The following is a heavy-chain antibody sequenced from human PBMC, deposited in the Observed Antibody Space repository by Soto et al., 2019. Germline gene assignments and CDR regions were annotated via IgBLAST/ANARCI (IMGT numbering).Heavy chain of an antibody. D-gene: IGHD3-22*01. CDR1: GDSISRGYH. Sequence: SETLSLTCAVSGDSISRGYHWAWIRQPPGKGLEWVASIYHSGTTYYNPSLTSRVTISVDTSKNQFSLKLSSVTAADTAVYYCARSKRRYYYDSSGYFDYWGQGTLVTVSS. CDR2: IYHSGTT. J-gene: IGHJ4*02. CDR3: ARSKRRYYYDSSGYFDY. V-gene: IGHV4-38-2*01.